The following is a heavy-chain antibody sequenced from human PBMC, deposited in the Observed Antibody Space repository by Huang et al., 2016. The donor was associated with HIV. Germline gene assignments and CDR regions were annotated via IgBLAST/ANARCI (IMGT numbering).Heavy chain of an antibody. Sequence: EVQLVESGGGLVQPGGCLKISCAASGFTVSGSAMHWVRQASGKGREWVGQVRSNANNYATADAASVKGRFTISRDDSKNTTYLHINSLKTEDTAVYYCARQGSSGWYDNEGFDYWGQGTVVTVSS. CDR2: VRSNANNYAT. J-gene: IGHJ4*02. CDR1: GFTVSGSA. CDR3: ARQGSSGWYDNEGFDY. D-gene: IGHD6-19*01. V-gene: IGHV3-73*01.